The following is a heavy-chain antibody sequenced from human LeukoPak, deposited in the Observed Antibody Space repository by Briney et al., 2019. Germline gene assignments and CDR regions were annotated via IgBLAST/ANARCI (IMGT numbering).Heavy chain of an antibody. V-gene: IGHV1-8*01. CDR1: GYTLTSYD. D-gene: IGHD3-3*02. J-gene: IGHJ3*02. CDR2: INTNSGDT. CDR3: ARGLLQFWSGHTADVFDI. Sequence: ASVKVSCKASGYTLTSYDINWVRQATGQGLESMGRINTNSGDTDYAQNFQGRVTMTRETSLSTVYMELTSLRSDDTAVYYCARGLLQFWSGHTADVFDIWGQGTMVTVSS.